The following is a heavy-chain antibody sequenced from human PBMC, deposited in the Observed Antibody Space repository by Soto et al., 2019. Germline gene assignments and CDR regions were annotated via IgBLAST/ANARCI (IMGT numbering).Heavy chain of an antibody. CDR2: IIPIFGTA. Sequence: VASVKVSCKASGGTFSSYAISWVRQAPGQGLEWMGGIIPIFGTANYAQKFQGRVTITADESTSTAYMELSSLRSEDTAVYYCARGREIVVVVAATLPLYYYYGMDVWGQGTTVTVSS. CDR3: ARGREIVVVVAATLPLYYYYGMDV. J-gene: IGHJ6*02. CDR1: GGTFSSYA. V-gene: IGHV1-69*13. D-gene: IGHD2-15*01.